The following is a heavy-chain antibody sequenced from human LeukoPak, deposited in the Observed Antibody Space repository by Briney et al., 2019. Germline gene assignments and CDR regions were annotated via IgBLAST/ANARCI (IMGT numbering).Heavy chain of an antibody. V-gene: IGHV3-30*03. CDR2: ISYDGSDT. D-gene: IGHD4-23*01. Sequence: PGGSLRLSCAASKFTFSSFGMHWVRQAPGKGLEWVAIISYDGSDTYYADSVKGRFTISRDNSKNILYLQMNGLRVEDTAIYYCARDRATVVDLWGQGTLVTVAS. J-gene: IGHJ4*02. CDR3: ARDRATVVDL. CDR1: KFTFSSFG.